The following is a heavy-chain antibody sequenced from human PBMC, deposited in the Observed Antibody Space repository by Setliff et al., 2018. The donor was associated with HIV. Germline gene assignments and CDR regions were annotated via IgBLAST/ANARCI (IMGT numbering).Heavy chain of an antibody. CDR3: ARDPAFGAFDI. CDR2: ISSSGTTI. CDR1: GFTFSNYE. Sequence: GSLRLSCAASGFTFSNYEMNWVRQAPGKGLEWVSYISSSGTTIYYADSVKGRFSISRDNAKNSLYLQMSSLRTEDTAVYFCARDPAFGAFDIWGQGTMVT. J-gene: IGHJ3*02. V-gene: IGHV3-48*03. D-gene: IGHD3-10*01.